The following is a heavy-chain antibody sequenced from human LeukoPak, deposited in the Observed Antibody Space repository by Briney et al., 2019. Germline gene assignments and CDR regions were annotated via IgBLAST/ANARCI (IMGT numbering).Heavy chain of an antibody. J-gene: IGHJ4*02. V-gene: IGHV3-23*01. CDR1: GFTFSSYS. D-gene: IGHD5-24*01. CDR2: ISGSGGST. Sequence: PGGSLRLSCAASGFTFSSYSMNWVRQAPGKGLEWVSAISGSGGSTYYADSVKGRFTISRDNSKNTLYLQMNSLRAEDTAVYYCAKVPRRDGYNSKGFFDYWGQGTLVTVSS. CDR3: AKVPRRDGYNSKGFFDY.